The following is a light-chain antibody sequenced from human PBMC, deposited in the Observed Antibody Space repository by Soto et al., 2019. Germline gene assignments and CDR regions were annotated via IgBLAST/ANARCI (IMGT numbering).Light chain of an antibody. J-gene: IGKJ5*01. V-gene: IGKV3-20*01. CDR3: QQYSRAPIT. CDR1: QSVSTSY. Sequence: EIVLTQSPGTLSLSPGERATLSCRVSQSVSTSYLAWYQQKPGQAPRLLIYGASSRATGIPARFSGGGSRTDFTLTISRLEPEDSAVYYCQQYSRAPITFGQGTRLEIK. CDR2: GAS.